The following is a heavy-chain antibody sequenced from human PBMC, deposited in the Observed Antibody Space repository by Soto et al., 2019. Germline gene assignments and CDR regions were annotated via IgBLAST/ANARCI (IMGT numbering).Heavy chain of an antibody. CDR2: ISPDGGST. CDR1: GYAFTDHY. Sequence: QVQLVQSGAEVKKPGASVKVSCKASGYAFTDHYIHWVRQAPGQGLEWMGLISPDGGSTRYSQKLQARITMTRETSTSTVYMELSSLRSEDTAVYYCARAPRGGVIIVITSAQIDYWGQGTLVTVSS. D-gene: IGHD3-3*01. J-gene: IGHJ4*02. V-gene: IGHV1-46*01. CDR3: ARAPRGGVIIVITSAQIDY.